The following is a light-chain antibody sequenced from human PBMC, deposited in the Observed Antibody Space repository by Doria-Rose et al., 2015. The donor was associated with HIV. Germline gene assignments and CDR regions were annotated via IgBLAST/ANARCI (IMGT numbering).Light chain of an antibody. J-gene: IGLJ1*01. CDR2: QNI. CDR1: KLGDKY. V-gene: IGLV3-1*01. Sequence: VSVSPGQTASITCSGNKLGDKYACWYQQKPGHSPVLVIYQNIKRPSGIAERFSGSNSGNTATLTISGTQAMDEADYYCQAWDSNATSYVFGTGTKVTVL. CDR3: QAWDSNATSYV.